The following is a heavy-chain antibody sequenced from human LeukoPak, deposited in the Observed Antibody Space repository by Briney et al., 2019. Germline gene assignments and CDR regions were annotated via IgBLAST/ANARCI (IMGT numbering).Heavy chain of an antibody. CDR1: EFTFSSFW. Sequence: GGSLRLSCAASEFTFSSFWMNWVRQAPGKGLEWVANIKPDGSEKYYVDSVKSRFTISRDNAKNSLYLQMSSLRAEDTAVYYCARGQYHYDSSGYYQFDYWGQGTLVTVSS. D-gene: IGHD3-22*01. CDR2: IKPDGSEK. J-gene: IGHJ4*02. CDR3: ARGQYHYDSSGYYQFDY. V-gene: IGHV3-7*03.